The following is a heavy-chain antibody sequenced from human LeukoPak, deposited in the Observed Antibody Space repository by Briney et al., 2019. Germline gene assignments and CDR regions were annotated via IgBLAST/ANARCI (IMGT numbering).Heavy chain of an antibody. Sequence: PGGSLGLSCAAPGFMFHDYAIHWVRQAPGKGLERVSLISGDGGSTFYADSVKGRFTISRDNSKNSLYLQMNSLRSDDTALYYCARESESSGWYDYWGQGTLVTVSS. V-gene: IGHV3-43*02. CDR3: ARESESSGWYDY. D-gene: IGHD6-19*01. J-gene: IGHJ4*02. CDR1: GFMFHDYA. CDR2: ISGDGGST.